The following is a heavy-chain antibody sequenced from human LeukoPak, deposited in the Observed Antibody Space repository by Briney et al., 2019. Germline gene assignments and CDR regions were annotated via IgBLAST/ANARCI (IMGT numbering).Heavy chain of an antibody. CDR2: INPNSGDT. Sequence: GASVKVSCKASGYTFTSYDINWLRQAPGHGLELMGWINPNSGDTDSTQKFQGRVTMTRDTSISTAYMELSRLRSDDTAVYYCAREPTVVVADANWFDPWGQGTLVTVSS. V-gene: IGHV1-2*02. D-gene: IGHD2-15*01. CDR3: AREPTVVVADANWFDP. J-gene: IGHJ5*02. CDR1: GYTFTSYD.